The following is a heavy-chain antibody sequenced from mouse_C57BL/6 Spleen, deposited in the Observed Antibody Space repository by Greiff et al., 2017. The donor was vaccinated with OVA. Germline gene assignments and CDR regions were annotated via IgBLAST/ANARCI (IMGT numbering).Heavy chain of an antibody. V-gene: IGHV1-54*01. CDR3: ARSVLRHAMDY. D-gene: IGHD1-2*01. J-gene: IGHJ4*01. CDR1: GYAFTNYL. CDR2: INPGSGGT. Sequence: VQLVESGAELVRPGTSVKVSCKASGYAFTNYLIEWVKQRPGQGLEWIGVINPGSGGTNYNEKFKGKATLTADKSSSTAYMQLSSLTSEDSAVYFCARSVLRHAMDYWGQGTSVTVSS.